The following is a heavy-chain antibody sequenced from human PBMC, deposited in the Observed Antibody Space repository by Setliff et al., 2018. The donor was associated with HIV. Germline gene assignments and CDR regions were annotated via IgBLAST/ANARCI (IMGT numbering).Heavy chain of an antibody. J-gene: IGHJ5*02. CDR3: ASRIYYYDSNNFLREEGFDP. CDR2: IYTSGST. CDR1: GGSISSGSYY. D-gene: IGHD3-22*01. V-gene: IGHV4-61*09. Sequence: SETLSLTCTVSGGSISSGSYYWSWIRQPAGKGLEWIGHIYTSGSTNYNPSLKSRVTISVDTSKNQFSLKLSSVTAADTAVYYCASRIYYYDSNNFLREEGFDPWGQGTRVTVSS.